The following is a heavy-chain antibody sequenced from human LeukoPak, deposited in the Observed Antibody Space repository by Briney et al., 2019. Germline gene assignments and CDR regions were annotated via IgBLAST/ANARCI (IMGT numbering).Heavy chain of an antibody. CDR2: IIPIFGTA. V-gene: IGHV1-69*01. D-gene: IGHD5-18*01. CDR1: RGTFSSYA. CDR3: ARGGYSYGYGPHDY. J-gene: IGHJ4*02. Sequence: GSSVKVSCKASRGTFSSYAISWVRQAPGQGLEWMGGIIPIFGTANYAQKFQGRVTITADESTSTAYMELSSLRSEDTAVYYCARGGYSYGYGPHDYWGQGTLVTVSS.